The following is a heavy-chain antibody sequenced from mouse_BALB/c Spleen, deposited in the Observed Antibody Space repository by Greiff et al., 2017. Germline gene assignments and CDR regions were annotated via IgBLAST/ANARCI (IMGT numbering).Heavy chain of an antibody. Sequence: VMLVESGPSLVQPSQSLSITCTVSGFSLTSYGVHWVRQSPGKGLEWLGVIWRGGSTDYNAAFMSRLSITKDNSKSQVFFKMNSLQADDTAIYYCATSYYYGSSFAYWGQGTLVTVSA. D-gene: IGHD1-1*01. CDR2: IWRGGST. CDR3: ATSYYYGSSFAY. J-gene: IGHJ3*01. CDR1: GFSLTSYG. V-gene: IGHV2-5-1*01.